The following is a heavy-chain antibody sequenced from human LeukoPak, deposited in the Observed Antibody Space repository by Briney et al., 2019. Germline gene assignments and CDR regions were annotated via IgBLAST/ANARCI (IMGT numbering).Heavy chain of an antibody. CDR1: GFTFSNYW. Sequence: GGSLRLPCAASGFTFSNYWMSWVRQAPGKGLEWVANIKQDGSEKYYVDSVKGRFTISRDNAKNSLYLQMNSLRAEDTAVYYCARAPANRYYFDYWGQGTLVTVSS. CDR2: IKQDGSEK. CDR3: ARAPANRYYFDY. J-gene: IGHJ4*02. D-gene: IGHD1-14*01. V-gene: IGHV3-7*01.